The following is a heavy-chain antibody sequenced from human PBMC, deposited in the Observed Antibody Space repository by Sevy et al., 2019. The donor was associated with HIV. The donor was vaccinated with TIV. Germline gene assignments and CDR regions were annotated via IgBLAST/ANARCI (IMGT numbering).Heavy chain of an antibody. Sequence: GGSLRLSCAASGFTFSTHAMHWVRQAPGKGLEWVAIISYDGNIEYYPDSVKGRFTISRHDSKNTLYLQMNSLRSEDTALYYCARELGYESTRYLPLFDNWGQGTLVTVSS. V-gene: IGHV3-30-3*01. J-gene: IGHJ4*02. CDR1: GFTFSTHA. CDR3: ARELGYESTRYLPLFDN. CDR2: ISYDGNIE. D-gene: IGHD3-22*01.